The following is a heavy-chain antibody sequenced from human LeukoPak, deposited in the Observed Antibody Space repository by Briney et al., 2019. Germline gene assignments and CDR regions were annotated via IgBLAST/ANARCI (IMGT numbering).Heavy chain of an antibody. J-gene: IGHJ3*02. D-gene: IGHD3-10*01. CDR1: GFTFSSYS. CDR2: ISSSSSYI. V-gene: IGHV3-21*01. Sequence: GGSLRLSCAASGFTFSSYSMNWVRQAPGKGLEWVSSISSSSSYIYYADSVKGRFTISRDNAKNSLYLQMNSLRAEDTAVYYCVRDGRVWFGELLKRDDAFDIWGQGTMVTVSS. CDR3: VRDGRVWFGELLKRDDAFDI.